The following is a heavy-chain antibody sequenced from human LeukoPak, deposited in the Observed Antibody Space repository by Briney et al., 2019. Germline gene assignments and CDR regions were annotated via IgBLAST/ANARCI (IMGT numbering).Heavy chain of an antibody. CDR1: GFTFSSYS. V-gene: IGHV3-48*04. CDR3: ARDLYYYGSGSHYYYMDV. Sequence: GGSLRLSCAASGFTFSSYSMNWVRQAPGKGLEWVSYISSSGSTIYYADSVKGRFSISRDNAKNSLYLQMNSLRAEDTAVYYCARDLYYYGSGSHYYYMDVWGKGTTVTVSS. J-gene: IGHJ6*03. CDR2: ISSSGSTI. D-gene: IGHD3-10*01.